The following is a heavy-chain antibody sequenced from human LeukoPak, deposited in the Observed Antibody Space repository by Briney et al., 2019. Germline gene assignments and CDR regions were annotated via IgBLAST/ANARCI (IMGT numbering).Heavy chain of an antibody. V-gene: IGHV3-74*01. CDR3: ARSDWFDP. CDR1: GFTFSSSW. Sequence: PGGSLRLSCAASGFTFSSSWMNWVRQPPGKGLVWVSRIYCGGTTTTYADSVKGRFTISRDNAKSTLYLEMNSLRDEDTDVYYCARSDWFDPWGEGTLVTVPS. J-gene: IGHJ5*02. CDR2: IYCGGTTT.